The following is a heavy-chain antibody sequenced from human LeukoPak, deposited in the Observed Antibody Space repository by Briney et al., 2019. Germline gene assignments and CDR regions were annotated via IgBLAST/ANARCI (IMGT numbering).Heavy chain of an antibody. CDR3: ATVSRRQWLVRFDY. V-gene: IGHV1-24*01. CDR1: GYTLTELS. J-gene: IGHJ4*02. Sequence: ASVTVSFTVSGYTLTELSMHWVRQAPGKGLEWMGGFDPEDGETIYAQKFQGRVTMTEDTSTDTAYMELSSLRSEDTAVYYCATVSRRQWLVRFDYWGQGTLVTVSS. CDR2: FDPEDGET. D-gene: IGHD6-19*01.